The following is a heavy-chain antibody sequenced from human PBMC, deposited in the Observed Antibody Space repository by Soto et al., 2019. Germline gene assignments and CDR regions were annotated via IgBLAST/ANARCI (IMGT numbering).Heavy chain of an antibody. Sequence: PGGSLRLSCAASGFTFSSYGMHWVRQAPGKGLEWVAVIWYDGSNKYYADSVKGRLTISRDNSKNTLYLQMNSLRAEDTAVYYCARDAGHSSSWYRTLNYYYGMDVWGQGTTVTVS. D-gene: IGHD6-13*01. CDR3: ARDAGHSSSWYRTLNYYYGMDV. CDR1: GFTFSSYG. CDR2: IWYDGSNK. J-gene: IGHJ6*02. V-gene: IGHV3-33*01.